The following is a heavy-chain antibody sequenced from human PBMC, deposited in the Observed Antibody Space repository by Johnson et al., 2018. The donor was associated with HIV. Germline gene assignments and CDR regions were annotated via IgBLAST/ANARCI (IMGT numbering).Heavy chain of an antibody. CDR1: GFTFSDYY. J-gene: IGHJ3*02. V-gene: IGHV3-11*01. Sequence: QVQLVESGGGVVRPGRSLRLSCAASGFTFSDYYMSWIRQAPGQGLEWVSYISSSGNTIYYADYVKGRFTISRDNAKNSLYLQMNSLRAEDTAVYYCARMEYYDFWSAPGAFDIWGQGTMVTVSS. CDR3: ARMEYYDFWSAPGAFDI. CDR2: ISSSGNTI. D-gene: IGHD3-3*01.